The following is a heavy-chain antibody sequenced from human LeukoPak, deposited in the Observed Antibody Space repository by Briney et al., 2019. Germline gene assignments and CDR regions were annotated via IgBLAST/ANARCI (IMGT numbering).Heavy chain of an antibody. V-gene: IGHV3-23*01. J-gene: IGHJ3*02. CDR1: GFTFSSYA. Sequence: GGSLRLSCAASGFTFSSYAMSWVRQAPGKGLEWVSAISGSGGSTYYADSVKGRFTISRDNSRNTVYLQMNGLSADDTAIYYCARAICSSASCYAFDIWGQGTMVTVSS. CDR3: ARAICSSASCYAFDI. D-gene: IGHD2-2*01. CDR2: ISGSGGST.